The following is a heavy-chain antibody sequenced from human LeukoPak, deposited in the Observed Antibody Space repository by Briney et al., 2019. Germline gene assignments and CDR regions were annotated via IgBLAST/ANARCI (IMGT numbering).Heavy chain of an antibody. D-gene: IGHD2-21*02. CDR1: GRSFSTYA. J-gene: IGHJ4*02. Sequence: ASVKVSCKASGRSFSTYAISWVRQAPGQGLEWMGGIIPSFGTTIYAQKFQGRVNITTDEVTTTAYTAYMELSSLRSEDTAVYYCSNNALGDSAFDYWGQGTLVIVSS. V-gene: IGHV1-69*05. CDR2: IIPSFGTT. CDR3: SNNALGDSAFDY.